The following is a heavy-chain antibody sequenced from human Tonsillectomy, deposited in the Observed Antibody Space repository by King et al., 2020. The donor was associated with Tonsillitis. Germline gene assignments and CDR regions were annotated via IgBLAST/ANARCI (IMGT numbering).Heavy chain of an antibody. Sequence: VQLVESGGGVVQPGRSLRLSCAASGFTFSSYGMHWVRQAPGKGLEWVDVISYDGSNTYDADSVKGRFTISRDNSKNTLYLQMNSLRAEDTAVYYCAKDRYGSGSYLDYWGQGTLVTVSS. J-gene: IGHJ4*02. V-gene: IGHV3-30*18. D-gene: IGHD3-10*01. CDR2: ISYDGSNT. CDR3: AKDRYGSGSYLDY. CDR1: GFTFSSYG.